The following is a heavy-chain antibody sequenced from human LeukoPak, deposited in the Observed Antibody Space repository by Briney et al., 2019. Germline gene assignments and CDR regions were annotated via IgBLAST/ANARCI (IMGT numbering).Heavy chain of an antibody. CDR3: ARAVYSSADGPA. V-gene: IGHV3-21*01. J-gene: IGHJ5*02. CDR2: ITTTFYT. D-gene: IGHD6-25*01. CDR1: GFTFSSYS. Sequence: GGSLRLSCAASGFTFSSYSFNWVRQVPGKGLEWVSSITTTFYTYYTDSVKGRFTISRDNAKNSLYLQMNSLRVEDTAVYYCARAVYSSADGPAWGQGTLVTVSS.